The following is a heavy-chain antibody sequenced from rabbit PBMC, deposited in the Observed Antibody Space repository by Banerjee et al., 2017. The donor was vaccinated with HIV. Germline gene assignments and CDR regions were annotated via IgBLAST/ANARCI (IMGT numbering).Heavy chain of an antibody. Sequence: QSLEESGGDLVKPGASLTLTCTASGFSLSSYDMCWVRQAPGKGLEWIAYIYPDYGSTDYASWVNGRFTISLDNAQNTVFLQMTSLTAADTATYFCARGYVGESYSFNLWGPGTLVTVS. CDR2: IYPDYGST. CDR1: GFSLSSYD. V-gene: IGHV1S40*01. CDR3: ARGYVGESYSFNL. J-gene: IGHJ4*01. D-gene: IGHD8-1*01.